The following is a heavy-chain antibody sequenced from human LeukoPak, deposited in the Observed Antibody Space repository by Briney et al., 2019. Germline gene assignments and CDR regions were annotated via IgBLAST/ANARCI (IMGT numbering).Heavy chain of an antibody. CDR1: GGSISSGSYY. CDR3: ARRLSWFTVDYFDY. J-gene: IGHJ4*02. CDR2: IYTSGST. V-gene: IGHV4-61*02. D-gene: IGHD6-13*01. Sequence: SQTLSLTCTVSGGSISSGSYYWSWIRQPAGKGLEWIGRIYTSGSTNYNPSLKSRVTISVDTSKNQFSLKLSSVTAADTAVYYCARRLSWFTVDYFDYWGQGTLVTVSS.